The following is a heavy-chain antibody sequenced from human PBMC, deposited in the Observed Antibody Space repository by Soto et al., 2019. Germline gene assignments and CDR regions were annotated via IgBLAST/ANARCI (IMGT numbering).Heavy chain of an antibody. J-gene: IGHJ4*02. CDR3: ARAHGDIVVVVAATPFDY. CDR1: GFTFSSYS. CDR2: ISSSSSYI. V-gene: IGHV3-21*01. Sequence: GGSLRLSCAASGFTFSSYSMNWVRQAPGKGLEWVSSISSSSSYIYYADSVKGRFTISRDNAKNSLYLQMNSLRAEDTAVYYCARAHGDIVVVVAATPFDYWGQGTLVTVSS. D-gene: IGHD2-15*01.